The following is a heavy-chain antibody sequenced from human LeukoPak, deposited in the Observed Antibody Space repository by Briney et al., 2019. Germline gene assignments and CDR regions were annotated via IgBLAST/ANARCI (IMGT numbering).Heavy chain of an antibody. D-gene: IGHD3-10*01. CDR2: IDTSGST. J-gene: IGHJ4*02. Sequence: SETLSLTCTVSGGAISSYYWSWIRQPAGKGLEWIGRIDTSGSTNYNPSLKSRVTISVDKSKNQFSLKLSSVTAADTSVYYCARDYYGSGSYDYWGQGTLVTVSS. V-gene: IGHV4-4*07. CDR1: GGAISSYY. CDR3: ARDYYGSGSYDY.